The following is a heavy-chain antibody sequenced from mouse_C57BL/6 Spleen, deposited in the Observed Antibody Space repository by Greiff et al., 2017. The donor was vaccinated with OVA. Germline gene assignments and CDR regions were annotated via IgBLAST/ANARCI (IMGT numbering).Heavy chain of an antibody. V-gene: IGHV1-26*01. J-gene: IGHJ4*01. CDR3: ARPYYYCSSSYAMDY. CDR1: GYTFTDYY. Sequence: EVQLQQSGPELVKPGASVKISCKASGYTFTDYYMNWVKQSHGKSLEWIGDINPNNGGTSYNQKFKGKATLTVDKSSSTAYMELRSLTSEDSAVYYCARPYYYCSSSYAMDYWGQGTSVTVSS. D-gene: IGHD1-1*01. CDR2: INPNNGGT.